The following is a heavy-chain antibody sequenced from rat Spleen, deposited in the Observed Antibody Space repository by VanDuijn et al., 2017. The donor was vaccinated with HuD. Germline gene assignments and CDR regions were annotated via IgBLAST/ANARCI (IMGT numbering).Heavy chain of an antibody. V-gene: IGHV5-31*01. CDR2: ITNTGGST. D-gene: IGHD1-6*01. Sequence: EVQLVESGGGLVQPGRSLKLSCAASGFTFNNYWMTWIRQAPGKGLEWVASITNTGGSTYYPDSLKGRFTVSRDTAQNILYLQMNSLRSEDTATYYCTTYSDYATSPFAYWGQGVVVTVSS. CDR1: GFTFNNYW. J-gene: IGHJ2*01. CDR3: TTYSDYATSPFAY.